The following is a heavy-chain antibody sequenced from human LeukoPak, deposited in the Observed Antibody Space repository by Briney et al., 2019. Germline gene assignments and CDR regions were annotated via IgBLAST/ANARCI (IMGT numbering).Heavy chain of an antibody. V-gene: IGHV4-39*07. CDR2: IYYSGST. CDR1: GGSISSSSYY. Sequence: SETLSLTCTVSGGSISSSSYYWGWIRQPPGKGLEWIGSIYYSGSTNYNPSLKSRVTISVDTSKNQFSLKLSSVTAADTAVYYCARGKYSSSWQKRRIFDYWGQGTLVTVSS. J-gene: IGHJ4*02. D-gene: IGHD6-13*01. CDR3: ARGKYSSSWQKRRIFDY.